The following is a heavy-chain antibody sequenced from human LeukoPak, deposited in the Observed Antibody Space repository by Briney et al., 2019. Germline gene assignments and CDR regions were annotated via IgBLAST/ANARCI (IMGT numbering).Heavy chain of an antibody. CDR1: GFTVSSNY. V-gene: IGHV3-21*01. J-gene: IGHJ4*02. CDR3: ARVWYYYDTSGYYAFDY. Sequence: GGSLRLSCAASGFTVSSNYMSWVRQAPGKGLEWVSSISTSSIYIYYAGSVKGRFTISRDNAKNSLYLQMNSLRAEDTAVYYCARVWYYYDTSGYYAFDYWGQGTLVTVSS. CDR2: ISTSSIYI. D-gene: IGHD3-22*01.